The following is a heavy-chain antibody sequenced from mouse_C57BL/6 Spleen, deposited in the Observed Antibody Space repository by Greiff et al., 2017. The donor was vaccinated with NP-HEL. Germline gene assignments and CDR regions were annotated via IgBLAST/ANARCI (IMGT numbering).Heavy chain of an antibody. Sequence: QVHVKQSGPGLVQPSQSLSITCTVSGFSLTSYGVHWVRQSPGKGLEWLGVIWSGGSTDYNAAFISRLSISKDNSKSQVFFKMNSLQADDTAIYYCARNREGNYGTTWFAYWGQGTLVTVSA. CDR3: ARNREGNYGTTWFAY. CDR1: GFSLTSYG. D-gene: IGHD2-1*01. V-gene: IGHV2-2*01. J-gene: IGHJ3*01. CDR2: IWSGGST.